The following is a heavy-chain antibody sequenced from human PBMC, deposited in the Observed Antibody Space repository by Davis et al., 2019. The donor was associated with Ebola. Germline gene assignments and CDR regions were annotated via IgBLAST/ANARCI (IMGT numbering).Heavy chain of an antibody. Sequence: ASVKVSCKASGYTFTSYDINWVRQATGQGLEWMGWMNPNSGNTGYAQKFKGRVTMTRNTSISTAYMELSSLRSEDTAVYYCASPTNLFGEYGMDVWGQGTTVTVSS. CDR1: GYTFTSYD. D-gene: IGHD3-3*01. CDR3: ASPTNLFGEYGMDV. CDR2: MNPNSGNT. J-gene: IGHJ6*02. V-gene: IGHV1-8*01.